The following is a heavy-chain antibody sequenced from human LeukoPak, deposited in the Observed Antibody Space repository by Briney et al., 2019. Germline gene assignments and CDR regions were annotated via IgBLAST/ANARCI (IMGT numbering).Heavy chain of an antibody. V-gene: IGHV4-34*01. J-gene: IGHJ4*02. Sequence: SETLSLTCAVYGGSFSGYYWSWIRQPPGKGLEWIGEIYHSGSTTYNPSLKSRLSISLDTSNKQLSLKLTSVTAADTPAFYCARGRCESGGLYFDYWGQGTLVTVSS. CDR2: IYHSGST. CDR1: GGSFSGYY. CDR3: ARGRCESGGLYFDY. D-gene: IGHD2-15*01.